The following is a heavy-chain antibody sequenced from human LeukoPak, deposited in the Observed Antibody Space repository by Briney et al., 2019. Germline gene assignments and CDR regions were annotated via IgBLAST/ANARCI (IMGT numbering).Heavy chain of an antibody. CDR2: INPNSGGT. J-gene: IGHJ4*02. Sequence: ASVKVSCKASGYTFTGYYVHWVRQAPGQGLEWMGRINPNSGGTNYAQKFQGRVTMTRDTSISTAYMELSRLRSDDTAVYYCARGYYDSSGYYYSDYWGQGTLVTVSS. D-gene: IGHD3-22*01. V-gene: IGHV1-2*06. CDR1: GYTFTGYY. CDR3: ARGYYDSSGYYYSDY.